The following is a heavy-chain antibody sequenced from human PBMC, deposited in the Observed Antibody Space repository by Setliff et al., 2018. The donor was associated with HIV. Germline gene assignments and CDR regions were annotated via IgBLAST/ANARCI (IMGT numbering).Heavy chain of an antibody. CDR3: HSGYDTEEQSYFDY. J-gene: IGHJ4*02. D-gene: IGHD5-12*01. Sequence: GGSLRLSCAGSGFSFSNYGMHWVRQTPDKGLEWVSYISSSSSTIYYADSVKGRFTISRDNAKNTLYLQMNSLRAEDTGVYYCHSGYDTEEQSYFDYWGQGALVTVSS. CDR1: GFSFSNYG. CDR2: ISSSSSTI. V-gene: IGHV3-48*04.